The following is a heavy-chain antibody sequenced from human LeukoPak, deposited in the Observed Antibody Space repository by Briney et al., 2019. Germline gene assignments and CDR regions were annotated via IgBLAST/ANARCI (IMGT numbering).Heavy chain of an antibody. J-gene: IGHJ4*02. D-gene: IGHD3-10*01. Sequence: SETLSLTCAVYGGSFSGYYWSWIRQPPGKGLEWIGYIYYSGSTNYNPSLKSRVTISVDTSKNQFSLKLSSVTAADTAAYYCARHSDYGIVFVYFDYWGQGTLVTVSS. CDR3: ARHSDYGIVFVYFDY. CDR1: GGSFSGYY. CDR2: IYYSGST. V-gene: IGHV4-59*08.